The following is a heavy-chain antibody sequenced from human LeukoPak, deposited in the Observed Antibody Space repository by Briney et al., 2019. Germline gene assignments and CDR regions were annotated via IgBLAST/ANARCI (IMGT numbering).Heavy chain of an antibody. V-gene: IGHV3-7*01. CDR1: GFTFSSYW. J-gene: IGHJ4*02. Sequence: GGSLRLSCAASGFTFSSYWMSWVRQAPGKGLEWVANIKTDGSEKNYVDSVKGRFIISRDNAKNSLYLQMNSLRAEDTAVYYCVKDDRVAGIAVAGTLGDYWGQGTLVTVSS. CDR2: IKTDGSEK. D-gene: IGHD6-19*01. CDR3: VKDDRVAGIAVAGTLGDY.